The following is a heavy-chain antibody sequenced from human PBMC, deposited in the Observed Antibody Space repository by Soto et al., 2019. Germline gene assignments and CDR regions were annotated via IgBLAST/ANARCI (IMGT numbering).Heavy chain of an antibody. D-gene: IGHD5-18*01. Sequence: PSETLSLTCTVSGGSISSAAYYWSWIRQHPGKGLEWIGYISHSGSTYYTPYLKSRVIISADTSKNQFSVNLTSVTAADTAVYYCAREYTYGSNFFDCWGQGALVTVSS. V-gene: IGHV4-31*03. J-gene: IGHJ4*02. CDR1: GGSISSAAYY. CDR3: AREYTYGSNFFDC. CDR2: ISHSGST.